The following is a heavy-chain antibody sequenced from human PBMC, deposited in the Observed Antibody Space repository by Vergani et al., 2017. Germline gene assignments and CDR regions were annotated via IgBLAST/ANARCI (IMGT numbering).Heavy chain of an antibody. CDR1: GYSISSGYY. CDR3: ARTTYGSGSYYGVA. Sequence: QVQLQESGPGLVKPSETLSLTCAVSGYSISSGYYWGWIRQPPGKGLEWMGSIYHSGSTYYNPSLTSRVTISVDTSKNQFSLKLSSVTAADTAVYYCARTTYGSGSYYGVAWGQGTLVTVSS. V-gene: IGHV4-38-2*01. D-gene: IGHD3-10*01. J-gene: IGHJ5*02. CDR2: IYHSGST.